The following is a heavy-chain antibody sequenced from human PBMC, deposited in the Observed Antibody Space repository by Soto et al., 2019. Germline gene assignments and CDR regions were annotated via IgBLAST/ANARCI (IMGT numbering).Heavy chain of an antibody. V-gene: IGHV4-39*01. Sequence: QLQLQESGPGLVKPSETLSLTCTVSGGSISSSSYYWGWIRQPPGKGLEWIGSIYYSGSTYYNPSLKSRVTISVDTSKNQSSLKLSSVTAADTAVYYCARLMGGRTRHGYMGFNWFDPWGQGTLVTVSS. J-gene: IGHJ5*02. CDR1: GGSISSSSYY. CDR2: IYYSGST. CDR3: ARLMGGRTRHGYMGFNWFDP. D-gene: IGHD2-2*02.